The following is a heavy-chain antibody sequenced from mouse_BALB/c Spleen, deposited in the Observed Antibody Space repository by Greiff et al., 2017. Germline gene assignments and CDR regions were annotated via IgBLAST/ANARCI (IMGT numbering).Heavy chain of an antibody. J-gene: IGHJ3*01. CDR3: ARADYGNLFAY. Sequence: EVKLVESGPGLVKPSQSLSLTCTVTGYSITSDYAWNWIRQFPGNKLEWMGYISYSGSTSYNPSLKSRISITRDTSKNQFFLQLNSVTTEDTATYYCARADYGNLFAYWGQGTLVTVSA. CDR1: GYSITSDYA. CDR2: ISYSGST. D-gene: IGHD2-1*01. V-gene: IGHV3-2*02.